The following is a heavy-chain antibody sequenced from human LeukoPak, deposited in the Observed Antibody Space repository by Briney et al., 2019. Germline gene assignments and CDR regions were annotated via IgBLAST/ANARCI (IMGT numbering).Heavy chain of an antibody. Sequence: SVKVSCKASGGTFSSYAISWVRQAPGQGLEWMGRIIPIFGTANYAQKFQGRVTMTRDTSTSTVYMELSSLRSEDTAVYYCARMGGATIGDPPLDYWGQGTLVTVSS. CDR3: ARMGGATIGDPPLDY. CDR2: IIPIFGTA. J-gene: IGHJ4*02. V-gene: IGHV1-69*05. CDR1: GGTFSSYA. D-gene: IGHD5-12*01.